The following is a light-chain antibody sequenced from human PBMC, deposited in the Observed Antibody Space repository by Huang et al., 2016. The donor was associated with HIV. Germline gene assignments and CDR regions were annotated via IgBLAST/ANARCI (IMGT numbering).Light chain of an antibody. CDR2: AAS. Sequence: DIQMTQSPSAMSASVGDKVTITCRASQAISNYLVWSQQKPGRAPKRLIYAASSLQSGVPSRFSGIGYGTKFTLTISSLQPEDFATYYCLQHHAYPRTFGPGTKVEVK. J-gene: IGKJ1*01. CDR3: LQHHAYPRT. CDR1: QAISNY. V-gene: IGKV1-17*03.